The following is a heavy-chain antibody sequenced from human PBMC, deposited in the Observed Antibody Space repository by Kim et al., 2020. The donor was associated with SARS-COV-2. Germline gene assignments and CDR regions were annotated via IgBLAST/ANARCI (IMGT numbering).Heavy chain of an antibody. Sequence: ASVKVSCKASGYTFTSYDINWVRQATGQGLEWMGWMNPNSGNTGYAQKFQGRVTMTRNTSISTAYMELSSLRSEDAAVYYCATLGQDYGDYVMRDWGQGTLVTVSS. V-gene: IGHV1-8*01. CDR1: GYTFTSYD. CDR2: MNPNSGNT. J-gene: IGHJ4*02. CDR3: ATLGQDYGDYVMRD. D-gene: IGHD4-17*01.